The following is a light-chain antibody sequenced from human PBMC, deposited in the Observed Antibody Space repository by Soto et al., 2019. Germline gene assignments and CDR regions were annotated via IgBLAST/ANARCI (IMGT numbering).Light chain of an antibody. CDR1: NIGTKS. CDR2: DDT. Sequence: SYELTQAPSVSVAPGQTATISCGGTNIGTKSVHWYQQRPGQAPVVVVYDDTNRPSGIPERFSGSNSGSTATLTISSVEAGDEADYFCQVWDITSDQYLFGTGTKLTVL. V-gene: IGLV3-21*02. J-gene: IGLJ1*01. CDR3: QVWDITSDQYL.